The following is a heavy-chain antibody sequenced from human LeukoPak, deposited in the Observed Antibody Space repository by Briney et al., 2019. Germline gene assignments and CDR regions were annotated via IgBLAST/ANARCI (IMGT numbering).Heavy chain of an antibody. J-gene: IGHJ4*02. D-gene: IGHD7-27*01. CDR3: ARGSNWAVDY. Sequence: SETLSLTCAVYGGSFSGYYWSWIRQPPGKGLEWIGEINHSGSTNYNPSLKSRVTTSVDTSKSQFSLKLSSVTAADTAVYYCARGSNWAVDYWGQGTLVTVSS. CDR2: INHSGST. V-gene: IGHV4-34*01. CDR1: GGSFSGYY.